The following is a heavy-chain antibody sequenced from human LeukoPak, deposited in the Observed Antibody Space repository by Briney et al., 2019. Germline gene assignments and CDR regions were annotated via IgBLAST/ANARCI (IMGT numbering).Heavy chain of an antibody. CDR1: GYTFTGYY. Sequence: ASVKFSCKASGYTFTGYYMHWVRQAPGQGLEWMGRINPNSGGTNYAQKFQGRVTMTRDTSISTAYMELSRLRSDDTAVYYCARVPIPYGSGSYYKGGGGWFDPWGQGTLVTVSS. CDR3: ARVPIPYGSGSYYKGGGGWFDP. J-gene: IGHJ5*02. D-gene: IGHD3-10*01. CDR2: INPNSGGT. V-gene: IGHV1-2*06.